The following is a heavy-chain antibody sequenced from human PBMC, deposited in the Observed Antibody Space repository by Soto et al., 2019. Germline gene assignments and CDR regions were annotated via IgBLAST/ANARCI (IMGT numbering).Heavy chain of an antibody. V-gene: IGHV1-69*06. CDR2: IIPIFGTA. J-gene: IGHJ6*02. Sequence: SVKGSRKGFGGSFSSYAISWVLQTPGQGLEWMGGIIPIFGTANYAQKFQGRVTITADKSTSTAYMELSSLRSEDTAVYYCARPITMVRGPSLYYYYGMDVWGQGTTVTVSS. D-gene: IGHD3-10*01. CDR3: ARPITMVRGPSLYYYYGMDV. CDR1: GGSFSSYA.